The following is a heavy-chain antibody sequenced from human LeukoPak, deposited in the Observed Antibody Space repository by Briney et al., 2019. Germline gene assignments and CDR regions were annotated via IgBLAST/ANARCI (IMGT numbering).Heavy chain of an antibody. CDR3: ARYQYSSGYMDV. V-gene: IGHV3-21*01. CDR1: VFTFSSYS. CDR2: ISSSSSYI. D-gene: IGHD5-18*01. J-gene: IGHJ6*03. Sequence: GGSLRLSCAASVFTFSSYSMNWVRQAPGKGLEWVSSISSSSSYIYYADSVKGRFTISRDNAKNSLYLQMNSLRAEDTAVYYCARYQYSSGYMDVWGKGTTVTVSS.